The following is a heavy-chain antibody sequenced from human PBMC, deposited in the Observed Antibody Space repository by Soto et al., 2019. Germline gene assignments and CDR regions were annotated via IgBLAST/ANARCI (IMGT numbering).Heavy chain of an antibody. Sequence: EVQLVESGGDLVQPGRSLRLSCAASGFNFNDYGMHWVRQAPGKGLEWVSSISWNSVSIGYADSVKGRFTISRDNAKNSLYLQMNSLRAGDTALYYCAKDMENGYNPYYYYGMDVWGQGTTVTVSS. CDR3: AKDMENGYNPYYYYGMDV. CDR1: GFNFNDYG. V-gene: IGHV3-9*01. J-gene: IGHJ6*02. CDR2: ISWNSVSI. D-gene: IGHD3-10*01.